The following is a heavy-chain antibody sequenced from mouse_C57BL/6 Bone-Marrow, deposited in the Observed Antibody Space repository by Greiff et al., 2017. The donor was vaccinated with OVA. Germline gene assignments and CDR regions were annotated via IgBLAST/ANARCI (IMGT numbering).Heavy chain of an antibody. J-gene: IGHJ2*01. CDR3: ASTAYFDY. V-gene: IGHV5-6*01. CDR2: ISSGGSYT. CDR1: GFTFSSYG. Sequence: EVMLVESGGDLVKPGGSLKLSCAASGFTFSSYGMSWVRQTPDKRLEWVATISSGGSYTYYPDSVKGRFTISRDNAKNTLYLQISSLKSEDTAMYYCASTAYFDYWGQGTTLTVSS.